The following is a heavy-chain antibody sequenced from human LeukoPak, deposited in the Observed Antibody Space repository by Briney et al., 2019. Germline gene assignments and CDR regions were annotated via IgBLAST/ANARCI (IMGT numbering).Heavy chain of an antibody. V-gene: IGHV3-9*01. CDR3: VKAGGAGSYYNWFDR. Sequence: GRSLRLSCTASGFTFDNYAIHWVRQAPGKGLGWVSGISWNSDTIGYADSVKGRITISRDNAKKSLYLQMNSLRAEDTALYYCVKAGGAGSYYNWFDRWGQGTLVTVSP. D-gene: IGHD3-10*01. J-gene: IGHJ5*02. CDR1: GFTFDNYA. CDR2: ISWNSDTI.